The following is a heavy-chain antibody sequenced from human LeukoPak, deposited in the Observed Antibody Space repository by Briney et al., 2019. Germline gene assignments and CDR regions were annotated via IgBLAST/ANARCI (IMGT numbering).Heavy chain of an antibody. CDR1: GASVSSGGYY. D-gene: IGHD3-10*01. J-gene: IGHJ4*02. CDR3: ARRGGSGRSFDY. V-gene: IGHV4-61*08. Sequence: SETLSLTCTVSGASVSSGGYYWSWIRQPPGKGLEWIGYIYYSGSTNYNPSLKSRVTISVDTSKNQFSPKVNSVTAADTAIYYCARRGGSGRSFDYWGQGTLVTVSS. CDR2: IYYSGST.